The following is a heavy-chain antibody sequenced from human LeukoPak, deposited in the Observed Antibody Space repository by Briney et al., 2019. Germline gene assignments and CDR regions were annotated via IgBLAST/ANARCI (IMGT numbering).Heavy chain of an antibody. CDR1: GFTFSTYW. D-gene: IGHD3-22*01. CDR3: ARDSSGYQ. V-gene: IGHV3-7*01. Sequence: GGSLRLSCAASGFTFSTYWMSWVRQAPGKGLEWVANIKEDGSEKYYGDSVKGRFTISRDNAKNSLYLEMNSLRVEDPAVYYCARDSSGYQWGQGALVTVSS. J-gene: IGHJ4*02. CDR2: IKEDGSEK.